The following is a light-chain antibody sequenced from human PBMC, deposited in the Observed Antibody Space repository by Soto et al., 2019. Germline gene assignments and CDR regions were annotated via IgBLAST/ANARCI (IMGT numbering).Light chain of an antibody. J-gene: IGLJ1*01. CDR2: EVS. CDR3: SSYTRSRTLV. CDR1: SSDVGGYNY. V-gene: IGLV2-14*01. Sequence: QSALTQPAAVSGSPGQSITISCTGTSSDVGGYNYVSWYQQHPGKAPKLMIYEVSNRPSGVSNRFSGSKSDNTASLTISGLPAEDEADYYCSSYTRSRTLVFGTGTKVTVL.